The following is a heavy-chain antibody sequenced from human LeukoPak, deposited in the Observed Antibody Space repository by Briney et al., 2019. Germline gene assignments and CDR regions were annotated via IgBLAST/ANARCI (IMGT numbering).Heavy chain of an antibody. CDR3: ATYSAAGRTYYFDY. J-gene: IGHJ4*02. CDR2: ISPYHGNT. V-gene: IGHV1-18*01. CDR1: GYSFTNYG. D-gene: IGHD6-13*01. Sequence: ASVKVSCKASGYSFTNYGITWVRQAPGQGLEWVGWISPYHGNTNYAQKLQGRVTMTRDTSTSTAYMELRSLRSDDAAVYYCATYSAAGRTYYFDYWGQGALVTVSS.